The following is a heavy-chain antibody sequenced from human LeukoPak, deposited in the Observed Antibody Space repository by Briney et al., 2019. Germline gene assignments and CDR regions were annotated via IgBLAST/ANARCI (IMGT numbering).Heavy chain of an antibody. J-gene: IGHJ6*02. Sequence: GGPLRLSCAASGFTFDDYAMHWVRQAPGKGLEWVSGISWNSGSIGYADSVKGRFTISRDNAKNSLYLQMNSLRAEDTAFYYCAKDIPTHPYYYYGMAVWGQGTTVTVSS. CDR1: GFTFDDYA. V-gene: IGHV3-9*01. D-gene: IGHD4-17*01. CDR3: AKDIPTHPYYYYGMAV. CDR2: ISWNSGSI.